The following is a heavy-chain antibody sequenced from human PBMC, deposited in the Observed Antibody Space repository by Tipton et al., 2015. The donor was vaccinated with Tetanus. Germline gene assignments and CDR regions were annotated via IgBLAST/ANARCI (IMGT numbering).Heavy chain of an antibody. J-gene: IGHJ6*03. D-gene: IGHD3-10*01. CDR1: GFPFMTYW. CDR3: ARGDLVSYYYGSGSPSPTFYYYMDV. Sequence: SLRLSCAASGFPFMTYWMTWVRQAPGKGLEWVSVLYADVDVAYYADSVRGRFIISRDNAKNSLYLQLNSLRAGDTAIYYCARGDLVSYYYGSGSPSPTFYYYMDVWGKGTTVTVSS. CDR2: LYADVDVA. V-gene: IGHV3-23*03.